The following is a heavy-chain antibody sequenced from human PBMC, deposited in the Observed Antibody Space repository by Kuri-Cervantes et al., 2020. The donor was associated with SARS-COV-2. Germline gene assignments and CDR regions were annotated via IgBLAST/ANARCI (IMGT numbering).Heavy chain of an antibody. D-gene: IGHD3-10*01. Sequence: SETLSLTCTVSGGSISSSSYYWGWIRQPPGKGLEWIGSIYYSGSTYYNPSLKSRVTISVDTSKNQFSLKLSSVTAADTAVYYCARGSEELWFGELWSLKSVNWFDPWGQGTLVTVSS. J-gene: IGHJ5*02. CDR3: ARGSEELWFGELWSLKSVNWFDP. V-gene: IGHV4-39*01. CDR2: IYYSGST. CDR1: GGSISSSSYY.